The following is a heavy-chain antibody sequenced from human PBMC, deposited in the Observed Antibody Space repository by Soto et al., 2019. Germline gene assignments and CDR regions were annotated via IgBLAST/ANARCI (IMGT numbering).Heavy chain of an antibody. CDR1: GFTFDGYA. CDR2: ISWNSGSI. D-gene: IGHD3-22*01. CDR3: AKASYYYDSSGQNWFDP. V-gene: IGHV3-9*01. J-gene: IGHJ5*02. Sequence: GGSLRLSCAASGFTFDGYAMHWVRQAPGKGLEWVSGISWNSGSIGYADSVKGRFTISRDNAKNSLYLQMNSLRAEDTALYYCAKASYYYDSSGQNWFDPWGQGTLVTVSS.